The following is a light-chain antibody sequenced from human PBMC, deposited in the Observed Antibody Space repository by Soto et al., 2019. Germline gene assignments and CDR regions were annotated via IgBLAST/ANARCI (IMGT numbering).Light chain of an antibody. J-gene: IGKJ1*01. V-gene: IGKV1-5*03. Sequence: DIQLTQSPSTLSASVGDRVTITCRASQTISSWLAWYQQKPGKAPNLLIYETSNLESGIPSRFSGSGSGTEFTSTISSLQPDDFATYSCQYYNDYCWTFGQGTKVEIK. CDR2: ETS. CDR1: QTISSW. CDR3: QYYNDYCWT.